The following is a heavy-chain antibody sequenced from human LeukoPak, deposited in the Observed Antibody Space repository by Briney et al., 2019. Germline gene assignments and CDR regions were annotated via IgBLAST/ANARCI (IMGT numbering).Heavy chain of an antibody. Sequence: SQTLSLTCTVSGGSISSGGYYWSWIRQPPGKGLEWIGYIYHSGSTYYNPSPKSRVTISVDTSKNQFSLKLSSVTAADTAVYYCARRVNGQRGGFDYWGQGTLVTVSS. D-gene: IGHD3-10*01. J-gene: IGHJ4*02. CDR3: ARRVNGQRGGFDY. CDR1: GGSISSGGYY. CDR2: IYHSGST. V-gene: IGHV4-30-2*01.